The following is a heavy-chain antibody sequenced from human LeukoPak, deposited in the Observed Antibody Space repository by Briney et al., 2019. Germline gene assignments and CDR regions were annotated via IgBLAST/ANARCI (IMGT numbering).Heavy chain of an antibody. V-gene: IGHV4-39*07. CDR2: IHYSGST. Sequence: SETLSLTCTVSGASISSSGYYWGWIRQPPGKGLEWIGRIHYSGSTYYNPSLKSRVTISVDTSKNQFSLKLSSVTAADTAVYYCARAFKDYYDSSGYGYWGQGTLVTVSS. J-gene: IGHJ4*02. CDR1: GASISSSGYY. D-gene: IGHD3-22*01. CDR3: ARAFKDYYDSSGYGY.